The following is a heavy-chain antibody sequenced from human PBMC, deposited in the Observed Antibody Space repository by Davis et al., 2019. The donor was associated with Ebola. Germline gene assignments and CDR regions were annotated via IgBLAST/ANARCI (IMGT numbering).Heavy chain of an antibody. CDR2: IWYDGSNK. D-gene: IGHD2-2*02. CDR1: GFTFSSYG. Sequence: PGGSLRLSCAASGFTFSSYGMHWVRQAPGKGLEWVAVIWYDGSNKYYADSVKGRFTISRDNSKNTLYLQMNSLRAEDTAVYYCARARYCSSTSCYIVPWGYGMDVWGKGTTVTVSS. V-gene: IGHV3-33*01. J-gene: IGHJ6*04. CDR3: ARARYCSSTSCYIVPWGYGMDV.